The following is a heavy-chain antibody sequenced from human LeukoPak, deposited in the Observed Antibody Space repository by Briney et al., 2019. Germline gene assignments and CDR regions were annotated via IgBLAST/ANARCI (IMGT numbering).Heavy chain of an antibody. D-gene: IGHD5-18*01. J-gene: IGHJ3*02. CDR1: GYTFTGYY. CDR3: ARVRPAMAGAFDI. CDR2: INPNSGGT. Sequence: ASVKVSCKVSGYTFTGYYMHWVRQAPGQGLEWMGWINPNSGGTNYAQKFQGRVTMTRDTSISTAYMELSRLRSDDTAVYYCARVRPAMAGAFDIWGQGTMVTVSS. V-gene: IGHV1-2*02.